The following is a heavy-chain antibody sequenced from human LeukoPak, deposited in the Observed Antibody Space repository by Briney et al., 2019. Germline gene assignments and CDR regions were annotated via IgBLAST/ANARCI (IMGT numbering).Heavy chain of an antibody. CDR2: IKQDGSGK. Sequence: GGSLRLSCAASGFTFSSYWMSWVRQAPGKGLEWVANIKQDGSGKYYVDSVKGRFTISRDNAKNSLCLQMNSLRAEDTAVYYCARASLLWFGECHFDYWGQGTLVTVSS. CDR1: GFTFSSYW. V-gene: IGHV3-7*01. CDR3: ARASLLWFGECHFDY. D-gene: IGHD3-10*01. J-gene: IGHJ4*02.